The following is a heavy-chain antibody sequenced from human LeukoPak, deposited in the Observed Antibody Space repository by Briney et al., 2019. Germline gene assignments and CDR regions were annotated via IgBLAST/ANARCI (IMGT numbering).Heavy chain of an antibody. D-gene: IGHD6-13*01. CDR3: ARGSLGSSWFRPFDY. J-gene: IGHJ4*02. Sequence: PSGTLSLTCAVSGGSISSSNWWSWVRQPPGKGLEWIGEIYHSGSTNYNPSLKSRVTISVDKSKNQFSLKLSSVTAADTAVYYCARGSLGSSWFRPFDYWGQGTLVTVSS. V-gene: IGHV4-4*02. CDR2: IYHSGST. CDR1: GGSISSSNW.